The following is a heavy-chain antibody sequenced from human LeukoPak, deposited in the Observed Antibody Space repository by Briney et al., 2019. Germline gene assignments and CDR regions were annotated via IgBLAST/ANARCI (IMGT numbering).Heavy chain of an antibody. Sequence: GGSLRLSCAASGFTFSSYSINWVRQAPGKGLEWVSYISSSTSTIYYADSVKGRFTISRDNAKNSPYLQMNSLRAEDTAVYYCARGYSYGDYWGQGTLVTVSS. D-gene: IGHD5-18*01. CDR2: ISSSTSTI. J-gene: IGHJ4*02. CDR3: ARGYSYGDY. CDR1: GFTFSSYS. V-gene: IGHV3-48*01.